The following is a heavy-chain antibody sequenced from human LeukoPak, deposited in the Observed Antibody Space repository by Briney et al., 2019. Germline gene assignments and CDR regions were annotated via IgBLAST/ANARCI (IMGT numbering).Heavy chain of an antibody. J-gene: IGHJ6*04. CDR2: IYNDGRT. Sequence: GGSLRLSCAASGFTVRNNYMSWFRQAPGKGLEWASVIYNDGRTYYADSVKGRFIISKDISKNTLYLQMNSPRAEDTAVYYCAELGITMIGGVWGKGTTVTISS. CDR1: GFTVRNNY. V-gene: IGHV3-53*01. D-gene: IGHD3-10*02. CDR3: AELGITMIGGV.